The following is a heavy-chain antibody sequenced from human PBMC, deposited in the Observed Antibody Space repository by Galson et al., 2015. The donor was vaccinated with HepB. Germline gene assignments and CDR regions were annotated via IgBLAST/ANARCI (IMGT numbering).Heavy chain of an antibody. V-gene: IGHV3-48*01. Sequence: SLRLSCAASGFTFSSYSMNWVRQAPGKGLEWVSYISSSSSTIYYADSVKGRFTISRDNAKNSLYLQMNSLRAEDTAVYYCARLFDPRQDYDFRSGARGWFDPWGQGTLVTVSS. CDR3: ARLFDPRQDYDFRSGARGWFDP. D-gene: IGHD3-3*01. CDR1: GFTFSSYS. CDR2: ISSSSSTI. J-gene: IGHJ5*02.